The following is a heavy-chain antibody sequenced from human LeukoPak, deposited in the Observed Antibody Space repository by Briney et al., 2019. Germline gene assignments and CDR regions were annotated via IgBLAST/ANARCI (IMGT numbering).Heavy chain of an antibody. J-gene: IGHJ5*02. Sequence: PGGSLRLSCAASGFTFSSYGMHWVRQAPDKGLEWVAFIRYDGSNKYYADSVKGRFTISRDNSKNTLYLQMNSLRAEDTAVYYCMAGDFWSGYYPGWFDPWGQGTLVTVSS. CDR3: MAGDFWSGYYPGWFDP. D-gene: IGHD3-3*01. CDR1: GFTFSSYG. V-gene: IGHV3-30*02. CDR2: IRYDGSNK.